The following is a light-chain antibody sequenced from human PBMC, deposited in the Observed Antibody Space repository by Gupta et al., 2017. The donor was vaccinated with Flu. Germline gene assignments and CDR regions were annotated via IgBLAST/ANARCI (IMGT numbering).Light chain of an antibody. CDR1: SSNIGINT. J-gene: IGLJ3*02. CDR2: SHD. CDR3: AAWDDSLNGWV. Sequence: QPPSASENPGQRVTISCSGSSSNIGINTVNWYQQLPGTAPKLLIYSHDQRPSGVPDRFSGSKSDTSASLAISGLQFEDETDYYCAAWDDSLNGWVFGGGTKLTVL. V-gene: IGLV1-44*01.